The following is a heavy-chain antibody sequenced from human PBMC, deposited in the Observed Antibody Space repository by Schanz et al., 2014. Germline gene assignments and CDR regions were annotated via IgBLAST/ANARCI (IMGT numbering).Heavy chain of an antibody. Sequence: EVQLVESGGGLVQPGRSLRLSCATSGFTFDDYAMHWVRQAPGKGLEWVSGITWNSNGIGYAVSVKGRFTISRDNAKNSLYLQMNSLRPEDTAFYYCAKDKERYYYYGLLVWGQGTTVTFSS. CDR1: GFTFDDYA. J-gene: IGHJ6*02. CDR2: ITWNSNGI. D-gene: IGHD3-10*01. V-gene: IGHV3-9*01. CDR3: AKDKERYYYYGLLV.